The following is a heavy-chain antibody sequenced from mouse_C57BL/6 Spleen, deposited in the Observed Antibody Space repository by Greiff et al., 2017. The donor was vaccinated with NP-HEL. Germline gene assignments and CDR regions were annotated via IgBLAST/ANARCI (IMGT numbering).Heavy chain of an antibody. CDR2: IYPGDGDT. Sequence: QVQLQQSGPELVKPGASVKISCKASGYAFSSSWMNWVKQRPGKGLEWIGRIYPGDGDTNYNGKFKGKATLTADKSSSTAYMQLSSLTSEDSAVYFCARGIITTVVGNAMDYWGQGTSVTVSS. J-gene: IGHJ4*01. CDR3: ARGIITTVVGNAMDY. V-gene: IGHV1-82*01. CDR1: GYAFSSSW. D-gene: IGHD1-1*01.